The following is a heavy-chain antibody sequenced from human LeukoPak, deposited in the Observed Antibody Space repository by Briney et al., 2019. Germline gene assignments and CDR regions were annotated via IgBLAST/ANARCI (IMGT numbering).Heavy chain of an antibody. D-gene: IGHD6-19*01. CDR1: GFTFSSYG. CDR3: AKDRIAVAGGAPDY. V-gene: IGHV3-30*18. J-gene: IGHJ4*02. Sequence: PGRSLRLSCAASGFTFSSYGMHWVRQAPGKGLEWVAVISYDGSNKYYADSMKGRFTIYRDNSKNTLYLQMNSLRAEDTAVYYCAKDRIAVAGGAPDYWGQGTLVTVSS. CDR2: ISYDGSNK.